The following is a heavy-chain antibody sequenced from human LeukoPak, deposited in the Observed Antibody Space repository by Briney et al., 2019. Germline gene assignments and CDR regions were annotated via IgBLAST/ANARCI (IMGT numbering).Heavy chain of an antibody. D-gene: IGHD2-2*01. Sequence: GKSLSLSCAASGFTFSHYYMSWVRQAPGKGLEWVANIKQDGSEQFYLDSVKGRFIISRDNAKNALYLQMHSLRVEDTAVYYCARESIVVVPTTMDDASDIWGQGTMVTVSS. CDR1: GFTFSHYY. CDR3: ARESIVVVPTTMDDASDI. J-gene: IGHJ3*02. V-gene: IGHV3-7*01. CDR2: IKQDGSEQ.